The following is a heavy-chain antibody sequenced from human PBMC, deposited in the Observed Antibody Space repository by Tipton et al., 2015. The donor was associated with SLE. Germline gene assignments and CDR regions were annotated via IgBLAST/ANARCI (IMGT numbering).Heavy chain of an antibody. Sequence: TLSLTCAVSGGSFSGYYWSWIRQPPGKGLEWIGEINHSGSTNYNPSLKSRVTISVGTSKNQFSLKLSSVTAADTAVYYCARDHGEYSRRGVFAYWGQGTLVTVSS. D-gene: IGHD6-6*01. CDR2: INHSGST. CDR1: GGSFSGYY. J-gene: IGHJ4*02. V-gene: IGHV4-34*01. CDR3: ARDHGEYSRRGVFAY.